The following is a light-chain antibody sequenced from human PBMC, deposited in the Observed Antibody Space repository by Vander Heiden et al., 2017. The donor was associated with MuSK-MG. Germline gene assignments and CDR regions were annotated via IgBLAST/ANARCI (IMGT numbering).Light chain of an antibody. Sequence: DIVMTQSPLSLPVLPGEPASISCRSSQSLLHSNGYNYLDWYLQKPGQSPQLLIYLGSNRASGVPDRFSGSGSGTDFTLKISRVEAEDVGVYYCMQALQTPYTFGQGTKLEIK. CDR3: MQALQTPYT. CDR1: QSLLHSNGYNY. CDR2: LGS. V-gene: IGKV2-28*01. J-gene: IGKJ2*01.